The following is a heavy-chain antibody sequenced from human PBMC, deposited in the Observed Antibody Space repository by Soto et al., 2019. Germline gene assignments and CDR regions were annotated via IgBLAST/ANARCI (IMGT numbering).Heavy chain of an antibody. CDR3: ARDHIPFRGATTSGMDV. D-gene: IGHD1-26*01. CDR2: IYYSGST. CDR1: GGSISSGGYY. Sequence: TLSLTCTVSGGSISSGGYYWSWIRQHPGKGLEWIGYIYYSGSTYYNPSLKSRVTISVDTSKNQFSLKLSSVTAADTAVYYCARDHIPFRGATTSGMDVWGQGTTVTVSS. J-gene: IGHJ6*02. V-gene: IGHV4-31*03.